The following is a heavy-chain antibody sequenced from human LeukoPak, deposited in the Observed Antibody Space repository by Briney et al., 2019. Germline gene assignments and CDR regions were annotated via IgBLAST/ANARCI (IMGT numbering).Heavy chain of an antibody. Sequence: PSETLSLTCTVSGGSISNYYWNWIRQPPGKGLEWIRYIYYSGTTNYNPSLKSRVSMSVDTSKNQFSLQLSSVTAADTAMYYCAKTHSHFPPYFDYWGQGTLVIVSS. J-gene: IGHJ4*02. V-gene: IGHV4-59*12. CDR3: AKTHSHFPPYFDY. CDR1: GGSISNYY. D-gene: IGHD4-11*01. CDR2: IYYSGTT.